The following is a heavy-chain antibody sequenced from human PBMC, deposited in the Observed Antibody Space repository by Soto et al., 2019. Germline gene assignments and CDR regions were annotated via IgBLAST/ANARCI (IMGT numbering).Heavy chain of an antibody. D-gene: IGHD5-12*01. CDR3: ATVNPFIGMATLRDALDF. J-gene: IGHJ3*01. Sequence: SVKASCKVSGYTLTELSMHWVRPAPGKELEWMGGFDPEDGETIYAQKFQGRVTMTEDTSTDTAYMELSSLRSEDTAVYYCATVNPFIGMATLRDALDFSGQGTMDIVSS. CDR1: GYTLTELS. CDR2: FDPEDGET. V-gene: IGHV1-24*01.